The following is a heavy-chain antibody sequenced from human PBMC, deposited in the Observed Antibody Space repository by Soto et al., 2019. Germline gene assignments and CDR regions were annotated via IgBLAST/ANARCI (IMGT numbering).Heavy chain of an antibody. CDR3: AKWSPEYYDFWSGINWFDP. J-gene: IGHJ5*02. Sequence: GGSLRLSCAASGFTFSSYAMSWVRQAPGKGLEWVSAISGSGGSTYYADSVKGRFTISRDNSENTLYLQMNSLRAEDTAVYYCAKWSPEYYDFWSGINWFDPWGQGTLVTVSS. D-gene: IGHD3-3*01. V-gene: IGHV3-23*01. CDR1: GFTFSSYA. CDR2: ISGSGGST.